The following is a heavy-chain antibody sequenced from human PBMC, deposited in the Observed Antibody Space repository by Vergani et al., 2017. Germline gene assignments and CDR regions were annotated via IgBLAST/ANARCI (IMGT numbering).Heavy chain of an antibody. CDR2: ISSSSSTI. Sequence: EVQLVESGGGLVQPGGSLRLSCAASGFTFSSYSMNWVRQAPGKGLEVVSYISSSSSTIYYADSVKGRFTISRDNAKNSLYLRMNSLRAEDTAVYYCARDQGPDFWSGYPVDYWGQGTLVTVSS. D-gene: IGHD3-3*01. CDR1: GFTFSSYS. CDR3: ARDQGPDFWSGYPVDY. J-gene: IGHJ4*02. V-gene: IGHV3-48*04.